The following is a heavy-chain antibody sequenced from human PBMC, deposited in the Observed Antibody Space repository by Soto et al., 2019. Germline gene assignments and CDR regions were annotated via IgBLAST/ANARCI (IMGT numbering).Heavy chain of an antibody. CDR2: ISGSGGST. CDR1: GFTFSSYA. V-gene: IGHV3-23*01. CDR3: ARYRSLDP. Sequence: GGSLRLSCAASGFTFSSYAMSWVRQAPGKGLEWVSAISGSGGSTYYADSVKGRFTISRDNSKNSLFLQMNSLRAEDTAMYYCARYRSLDPWGQGILVTVSS. J-gene: IGHJ5*02. D-gene: IGHD2-15*01.